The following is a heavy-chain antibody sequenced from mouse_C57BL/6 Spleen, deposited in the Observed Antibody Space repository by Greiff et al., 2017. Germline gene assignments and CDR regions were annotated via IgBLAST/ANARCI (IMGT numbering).Heavy chain of an antibody. V-gene: IGHV1-82*01. Sequence: VQLQQSGPELVKPGASVKISCKASGYAFSSSWMNWVKQRPGKGLEWIGRIYPGDGDTNYNGQFNGKATLTADKSSSTAYMQLSSLTSEDSAVYFCAREGLRWYFDVWGTGTTGTVSA. CDR1: GYAFSSSW. D-gene: IGHD2-4*01. CDR3: AREGLRWYFDV. J-gene: IGHJ1*03. CDR2: IYPGDGDT.